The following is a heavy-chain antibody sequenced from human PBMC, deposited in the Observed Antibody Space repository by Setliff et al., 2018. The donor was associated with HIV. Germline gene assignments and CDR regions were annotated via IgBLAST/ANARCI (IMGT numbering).Heavy chain of an antibody. CDR3: AIGDEYPGVFQS. CDR1: SASISNYH. V-gene: IGHV4-4*09. CDR2: IYTSGTT. D-gene: IGHD2-2*01. Sequence: PSETLSPTCAVSSASISNYHWSWIRQTPGKGLEWIGSIYTSGTTNYNPSLEGRITTSVDLSKNHFSLNLHSVTAADTAVYYCAIGDEYPGVFQSWGQGKVVTVSS. J-gene: IGHJ5*02.